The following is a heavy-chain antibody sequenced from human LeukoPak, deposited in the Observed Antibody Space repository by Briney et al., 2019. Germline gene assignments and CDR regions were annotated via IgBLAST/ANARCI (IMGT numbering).Heavy chain of an antibody. CDR1: GFTFSSYS. Sequence: MSGGSLRLSCAASGFTFSSYSMNWVRQAPGKGLEWVSSISSSSSYIYYADSVKGRFTISRDNAKNSLYLQMNSLRAEDTAVYYCARLYAFWTAYSDYWGQGTLVTVSS. V-gene: IGHV3-21*01. J-gene: IGHJ4*02. D-gene: IGHD3-3*01. CDR2: ISSSSSYI. CDR3: ARLYAFWTAYSDY.